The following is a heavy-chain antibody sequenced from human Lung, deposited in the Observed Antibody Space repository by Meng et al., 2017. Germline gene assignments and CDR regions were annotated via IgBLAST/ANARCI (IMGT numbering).Heavy chain of an antibody. V-gene: IGHV4-34*01. CDR3: ARGPTTMAHDFDY. Sequence: QVQLQQVGGGLLKPSETLSLTCVVSGGSFSDYYWSWIRQPPGKGLEWIGEINHSGSTNYNPSLESRATISVDTSQNNLSLKLSSVTAADSAVYYCARGPTTMAHDFDYWGQGTLVTVSS. D-gene: IGHD4-11*01. CDR1: GGSFSDYY. CDR2: INHSGST. J-gene: IGHJ4*02.